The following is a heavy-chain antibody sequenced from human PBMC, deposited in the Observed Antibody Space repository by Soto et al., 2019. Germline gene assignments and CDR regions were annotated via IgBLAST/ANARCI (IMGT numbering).Heavy chain of an antibody. Sequence: AGGALRLSCAAPGFTLSSHAMSWVRQAPGKGLEWVSAISGSGGSTYYADSVKGRFTISRDNSKNTLYLQMNSLRAEDTAVYYCAKDQQWLDPFDYWGQGTLVTVSS. D-gene: IGHD6-19*01. CDR3: AKDQQWLDPFDY. CDR2: ISGSGGST. V-gene: IGHV3-23*01. J-gene: IGHJ4*02. CDR1: GFTLSSHA.